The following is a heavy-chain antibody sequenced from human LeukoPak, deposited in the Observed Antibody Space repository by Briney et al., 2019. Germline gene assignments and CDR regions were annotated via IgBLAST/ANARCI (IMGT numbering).Heavy chain of an antibody. Sequence: GGSLRLSCAASGFTFDDYAMHWVRQAPGKGLEWVSGISWNSGSIGYADSVEGRFTISRDNAKNSLYLQMNSLRAEDMALYYCAKGNSWELLGDYFDYWGQGTLVTVSS. CDR3: AKGNSWELLGDYFDY. D-gene: IGHD1-26*01. V-gene: IGHV3-9*03. CDR2: ISWNSGSI. J-gene: IGHJ4*02. CDR1: GFTFDDYA.